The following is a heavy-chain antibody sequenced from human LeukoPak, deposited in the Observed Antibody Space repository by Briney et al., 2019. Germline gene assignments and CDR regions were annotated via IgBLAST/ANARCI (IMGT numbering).Heavy chain of an antibody. CDR3: ARGYCSGGSCHFDS. J-gene: IGHJ4*02. CDR2: ISGSGSTT. V-gene: IGHV3-48*03. CDR1: GFTFSYYQ. D-gene: IGHD2-15*01. Sequence: GGSLRLSCAASGFTFSYYQMNWVRQAPGKGLEWISYISGSGSTTSFADSVRGRFTISRDNAKNSMFLQMNSLRAEDTAVYYCARGYCSGGSCHFDSWGQGTQVTVSS.